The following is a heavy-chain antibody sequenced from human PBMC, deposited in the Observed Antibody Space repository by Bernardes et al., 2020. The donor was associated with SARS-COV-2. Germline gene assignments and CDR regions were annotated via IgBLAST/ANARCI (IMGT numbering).Heavy chain of an antibody. Sequence: SETLSLTCTVSGGSISSYYWSWIRQPAGKGLEWIGRIYTSGSPNYNPSLKSRVTMSVDTSKNQFSLKLSSVTAADTAVYYCARDGYQLLTPGPYYYYMDVWGKGTTVTVSS. CDR2: IYTSGSP. V-gene: IGHV4-4*07. D-gene: IGHD2-2*01. CDR3: ARDGYQLLTPGPYYYYMDV. J-gene: IGHJ6*03. CDR1: GGSISSYY.